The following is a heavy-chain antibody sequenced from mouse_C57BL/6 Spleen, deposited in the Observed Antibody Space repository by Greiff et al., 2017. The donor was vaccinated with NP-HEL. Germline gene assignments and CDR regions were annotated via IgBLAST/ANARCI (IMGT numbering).Heavy chain of an antibody. J-gene: IGHJ4*01. CDR2: IYPGSGNT. Sequence: QVQLKQSGPELVKPGASVKISCKASGYSFTSYYIHWVKQRPGQGLEWIGWIYPGSGNTKYNEKFKGKATLTADTSSSTAYMQLSSLTSEDSAVYYCAREGVVATDYAMDYWGQGTSVTVSS. D-gene: IGHD1-1*01. V-gene: IGHV1-66*01. CDR1: GYSFTSYY. CDR3: AREGVVATDYAMDY.